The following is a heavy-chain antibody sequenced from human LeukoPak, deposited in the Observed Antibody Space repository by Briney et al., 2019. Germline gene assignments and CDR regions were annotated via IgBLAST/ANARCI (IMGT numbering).Heavy chain of an antibody. CDR1: GFSFSDYY. Sequence: GGSLRLSCAASGFSFSDYYMSWIRQAPGKGLEWVSYISSRGSTIYYADSVKGRFTISRDNAKNSLYLQMNSLRAEDTAVYYCARAGPRYCTNGVCYTYYGMDVWGQGTTVTVSS. V-gene: IGHV3-11*01. CDR2: ISSRGSTI. J-gene: IGHJ6*02. CDR3: ARAGPRYCTNGVCYTYYGMDV. D-gene: IGHD2-8*01.